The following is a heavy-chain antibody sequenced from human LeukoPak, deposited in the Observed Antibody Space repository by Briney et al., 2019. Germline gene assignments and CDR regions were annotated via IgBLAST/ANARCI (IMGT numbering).Heavy chain of an antibody. J-gene: IGHJ4*02. V-gene: IGHV3-23*01. CDR2: ISGSGGST. CDR1: GFTFSSYA. CDR3: AKVMTRTMVRGVPPSDY. Sequence: GGSLRLSCAASGFTFSSYAMSWVRQAPGKGLEWVSAISGSGGSTYYADSVKGRFTISRDNSKNTLYLQMNSLRAEDTAVYYCAKVMTRTMVRGVPPSDYWGQGTPVTVSS. D-gene: IGHD3-10*01.